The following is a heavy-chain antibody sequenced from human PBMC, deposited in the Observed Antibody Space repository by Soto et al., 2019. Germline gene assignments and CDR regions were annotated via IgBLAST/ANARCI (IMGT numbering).Heavy chain of an antibody. CDR1: GGSISSSNW. J-gene: IGHJ6*02. Sequence: QVQLQESGPGLVKPSGTLSLTCAVSGGSISSSNWWSWVRQPPGKGLEWIGEIYHSGSTNYNPSLKSRVTISVDKSKNQFSLKLSSVTAADTAVYYCARGAGSMVRGVISKQLYYYGMDVWGQGTTVTVSS. V-gene: IGHV4-4*02. CDR2: IYHSGST. CDR3: ARGAGSMVRGVISKQLYYYGMDV. D-gene: IGHD3-10*01.